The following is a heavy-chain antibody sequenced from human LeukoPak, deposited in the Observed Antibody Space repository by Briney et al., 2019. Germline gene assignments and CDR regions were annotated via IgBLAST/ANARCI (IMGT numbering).Heavy chain of an antibody. CDR1: GYTFTSYD. CDR3: ARAQSYSGYDPAGWFDP. D-gene: IGHD5-12*01. V-gene: IGHV1-8*01. Sequence: ASVKVSCKASGYTFTSYDINWVRQATGQGLEWMGWMNPNSGNTGYAQKFQGRDTMTRNTSISTAYMELSSLRSEDTAVYYCARAQSYSGYDPAGWFDPWGQGTLVTVSS. J-gene: IGHJ5*02. CDR2: MNPNSGNT.